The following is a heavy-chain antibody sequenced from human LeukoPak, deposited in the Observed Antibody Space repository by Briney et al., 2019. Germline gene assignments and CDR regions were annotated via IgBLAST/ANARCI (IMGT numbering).Heavy chain of an antibody. CDR1: GVSISSSNSY. Sequence: SETLSLTCTVSGVSISSSNSYWGWIRQPPGKGLEWIGSIYYSGSTYYNPSLKSRVTISGDTSKNQFSLKLSSVTAADTAVYYCARQVVRDLDYWGQGTLVTVSS. D-gene: IGHD3-10*01. V-gene: IGHV4-39*01. J-gene: IGHJ4*02. CDR2: IYYSGST. CDR3: ARQVVRDLDY.